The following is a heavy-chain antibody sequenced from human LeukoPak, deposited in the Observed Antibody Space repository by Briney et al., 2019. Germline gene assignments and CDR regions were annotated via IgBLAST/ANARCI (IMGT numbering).Heavy chain of an antibody. D-gene: IGHD3-10*01. CDR1: GFLFSRHA. V-gene: IGHV3-64*01. CDR3: AREALGQAIDF. Sequence: GGSLRLSCAASGFLFSRHAMHWVRQAPGKGLEFVSAISSSGTTPYYASSVKDRFFISRDNSRNILFLQMGRLRADDMAVYYCAREALGQAIDFWGQGTLVTVSS. CDR2: ISSSGTTP. J-gene: IGHJ4*02.